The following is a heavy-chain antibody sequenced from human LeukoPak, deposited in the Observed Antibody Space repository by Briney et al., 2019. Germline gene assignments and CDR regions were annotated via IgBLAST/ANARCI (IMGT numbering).Heavy chain of an antibody. D-gene: IGHD3-22*01. Sequence: ASVKVSCKASGGTFSSYAISWVRQAPGQGLEWMGWINPNSGGTNYAQKFQGRVTMTRDTSISTAYMELSRLRSDDTAVYYCARESGGYYGGALDYWGLGTLVTVSS. J-gene: IGHJ4*02. CDR1: GGTFSSYA. CDR3: ARESGGYYGGALDY. CDR2: INPNSGGT. V-gene: IGHV1-2*02.